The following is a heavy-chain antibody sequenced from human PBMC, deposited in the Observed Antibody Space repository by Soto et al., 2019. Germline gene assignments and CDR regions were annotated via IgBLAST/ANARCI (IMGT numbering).Heavy chain of an antibody. CDR1: GGSISSGGYY. Sequence: SETLSLTCTVSGGSISSGGYYWSWIRQHPGKGLEWIGYIYYSGSTYYNPSLKSRVTISVDTSKNQFSLKLSSVTAADTAVYYCARDLPHYYDRSGYHRGYFDYWGQGTLLTVSS. J-gene: IGHJ4*02. V-gene: IGHV4-31*03. CDR3: ARDLPHYYDRSGYHRGYFDY. D-gene: IGHD3-22*01. CDR2: IYYSGST.